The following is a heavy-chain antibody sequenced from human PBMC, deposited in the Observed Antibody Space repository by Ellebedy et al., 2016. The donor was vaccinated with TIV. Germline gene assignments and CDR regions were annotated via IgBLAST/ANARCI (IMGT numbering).Heavy chain of an antibody. CDR3: ARVQQLVPVAGPYFDY. D-gene: IGHD6-13*01. Sequence: GGSLSLSCAASGFTVISNYMSWVRQAPGKGLEWVSVIYSGGSTYYADSVKGRFTISRDNSKNTLYLQMNSLRAEDTAVYYCARVQQLVPVAGPYFDYWGQGTLVTVSS. J-gene: IGHJ4*02. V-gene: IGHV3-66*01. CDR2: IYSGGST. CDR1: GFTVISNY.